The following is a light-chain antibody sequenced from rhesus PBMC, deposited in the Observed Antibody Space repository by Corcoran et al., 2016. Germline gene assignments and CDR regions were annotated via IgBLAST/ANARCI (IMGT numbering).Light chain of an antibody. V-gene: IGKV2-90*01. CDR1: QSLLHSNGRTY. CDR2: EVS. J-gene: IGKJ4*01. Sequence: DIVMTQTPLSLPVAPGEPASISCRSSQSLLHSNGRTYLDWYLQKPGQSPQLLIYEVSNRGSGVPDRLSGSESGTDFTMKISRVEAEDVGIYYCMQGIQLPLTFGGGTKVEI. CDR3: MQGIQLPLT.